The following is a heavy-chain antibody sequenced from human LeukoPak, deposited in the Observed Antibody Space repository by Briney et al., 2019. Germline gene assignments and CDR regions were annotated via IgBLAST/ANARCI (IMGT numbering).Heavy chain of an antibody. D-gene: IGHD3-10*01. Sequence: GGSLRLSCAASGFTFNFYAMSWVRQAPGKGLEWVSAISGSGGSTYYADSVKGRFTISRDNSKNTLYLQMNSLRAEDTAVYYCAKTMVRGVIIRGKIGYFDYWGQGTLVTVSS. V-gene: IGHV3-23*01. J-gene: IGHJ4*02. CDR2: ISGSGGST. CDR3: AKTMVRGVIIRGKIGYFDY. CDR1: GFTFNFYA.